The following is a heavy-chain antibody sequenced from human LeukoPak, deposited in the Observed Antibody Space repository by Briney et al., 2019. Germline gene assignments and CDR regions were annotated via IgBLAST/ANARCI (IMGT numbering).Heavy chain of an antibody. CDR2: IYTSGST. J-gene: IGHJ3*02. Sequence: SETLSLTCTVSGGSISSYYWSWIRQPAGKGLEWIGRIYTSGSTNYNPSLKSRVTISVDTSKNQFSLKLSPVTAADTAVYYCAISYDSSGYYAAADAFDIWGQGTMVTVSS. CDR3: AISYDSSGYYAAADAFDI. V-gene: IGHV4-4*07. CDR1: GGSISSYY. D-gene: IGHD3-22*01.